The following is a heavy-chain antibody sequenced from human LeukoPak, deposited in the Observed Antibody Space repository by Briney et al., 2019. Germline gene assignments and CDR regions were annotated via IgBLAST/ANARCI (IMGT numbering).Heavy chain of an antibody. CDR3: ARAYPTYYYDSSGYYKNAKLAEYFQH. CDR1: GYTFTSYG. Sequence: ASVKVSCKASGYTFTSYGISWVRQAPGQGLEWMGWISAYNGNTNYAQKLQGRVTMTTDTSTSTAYMELRSLRSDDTAVYYCARAYPTYYYDSSGYYKNAKLAEYFQHWGQGTLVTVSS. J-gene: IGHJ1*01. V-gene: IGHV1-18*01. CDR2: ISAYNGNT. D-gene: IGHD3-22*01.